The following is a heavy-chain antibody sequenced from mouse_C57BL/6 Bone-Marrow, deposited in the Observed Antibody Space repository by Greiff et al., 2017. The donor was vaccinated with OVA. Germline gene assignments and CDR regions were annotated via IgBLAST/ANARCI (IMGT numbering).Heavy chain of an antibody. D-gene: IGHD1-1*01. Sequence: EVQRVESGEGLVKPGGSLKLSCAASGFTFSSYAMSWVRQTPEKRLEWVAYISSGGDYIYYADTVKGRSTISSDNARNTLYLQMSSLKSEDTAMYYCTRDYLGFAYWGQGTLVTVSA. CDR1: GFTFSSYA. CDR3: TRDYLGFAY. CDR2: ISSGGDYI. V-gene: IGHV5-9-1*02. J-gene: IGHJ3*01.